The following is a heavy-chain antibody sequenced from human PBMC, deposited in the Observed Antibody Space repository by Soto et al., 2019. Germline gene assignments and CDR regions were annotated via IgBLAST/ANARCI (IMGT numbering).Heavy chain of an antibody. CDR1: GFTFSSYE. D-gene: IGHD3-3*01. J-gene: IGHJ5*02. CDR2: ISSSGSTI. CDR3: ASYYDFWSGLAIP. Sequence: PWGSLRLSCAASGFTFSSYEMNWGRHSPGKGLEWVSYISSSGSTIYYADSVKGRFTISRDNAKNSLYLQMNSLRAEDTAVYYCASYYDFWSGLAIPWGQGTLVTVSS. V-gene: IGHV3-48*03.